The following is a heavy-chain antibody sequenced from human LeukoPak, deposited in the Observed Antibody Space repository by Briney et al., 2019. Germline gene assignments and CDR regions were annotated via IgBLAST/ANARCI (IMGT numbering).Heavy chain of an antibody. CDR1: GFTFSSYS. CDR2: ISSSSSTI. V-gene: IGHV3-48*01. CDR3: ARSRTMTTMTTGLDP. D-gene: IGHD4-17*01. J-gene: IGHJ5*02. Sequence: GGSLRLSCAASGFTFSSYSMNWVRQAPGKGLEWVSYISSSSSTIYYADSVKGRFTSSRDNAKNSLYLQMNSLRADDTAVYYCARSRTMTTMTTGLDPWGQGTLVTVSS.